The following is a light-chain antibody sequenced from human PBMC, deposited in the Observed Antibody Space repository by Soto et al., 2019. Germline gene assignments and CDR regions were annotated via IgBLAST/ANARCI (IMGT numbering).Light chain of an antibody. Sequence: EAVMTQSPATLSVSPGERATLSCWASQSVSSKLAWYQQKPGQAPRLLIYGASTRATGIPARFSGSGSGTEFTLTISSLQPDDFATYYCQQYNSYPWTFGQGTKVDIK. J-gene: IGKJ1*01. CDR1: QSVSSK. V-gene: IGKV3-15*01. CDR2: GAS. CDR3: QQYNSYPWT.